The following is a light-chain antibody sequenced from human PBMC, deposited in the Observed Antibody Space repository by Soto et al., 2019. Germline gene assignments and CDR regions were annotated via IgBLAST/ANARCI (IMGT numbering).Light chain of an antibody. V-gene: IGLV4-60*02. CDR3: GTWDSNTRV. CDR2: LEGSGSY. J-gene: IGLJ3*02. Sequence: QSVLTQSSSASASLGSSVKLTCTLSSGHSSYIIAWHQQQPGKAPRYLMKLEGSGSYSKGSGVPDRFSGSSSGADRYLTISNLQFEDEAYYYCGTWDSNTRVFGGGTKLTVL. CDR1: SGHSSYI.